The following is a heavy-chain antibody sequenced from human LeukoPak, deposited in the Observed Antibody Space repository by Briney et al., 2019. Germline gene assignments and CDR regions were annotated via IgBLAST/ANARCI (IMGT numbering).Heavy chain of an antibody. CDR2: ITGSSSYI. Sequence: PGGSLRLSCAASGFTFNTYTMNWVRQAPGKGLEWVSSITGSSSYIYYADSVKGRFTISRDNAKNSLYLQMNSLRAEDTAVYYCARGGGGCDYWGQGTLVTVSS. D-gene: IGHD4-23*01. V-gene: IGHV3-21*01. CDR1: GFTFNTYT. CDR3: ARGGGGCDY. J-gene: IGHJ4*02.